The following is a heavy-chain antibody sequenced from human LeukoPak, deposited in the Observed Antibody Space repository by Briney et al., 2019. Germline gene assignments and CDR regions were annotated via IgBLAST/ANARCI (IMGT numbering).Heavy chain of an antibody. V-gene: IGHV3-23*01. D-gene: IGHD3-10*01. J-gene: IGHJ3*02. CDR3: AKDGGVRGVIDAFDI. CDR1: GFTFSSYA. CDR2: ISGSGGST. Sequence: GGSLRLSCAASGFTFSSYAMSWVRQAPGKGLEWVSTISGSGGSTYYADSAKGRFTISRDNSKNTLYPQMNSLRAEDTAVYYCAKDGGVRGVIDAFDIWGQGTMVTVSS.